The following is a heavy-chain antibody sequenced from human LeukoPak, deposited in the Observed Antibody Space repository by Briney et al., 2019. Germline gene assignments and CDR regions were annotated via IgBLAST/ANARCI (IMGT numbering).Heavy chain of an antibody. CDR2: INRAAHT. V-gene: IGHV4-39*01. D-gene: IGHD3-10*01. CDR1: SGSITAIDNHY. Sequence: SETLSLTCSMSSGSITAIDNHYWGWLRQPPGKGLVWLGSINRAAHTYYNPPLESRFTISVDTSKNQFSLMVTSVTAADTAVYYCAGQRAWFGEWAFDYWGPGTLVTVSS. J-gene: IGHJ4*02. CDR3: AGQRAWFGEWAFDY.